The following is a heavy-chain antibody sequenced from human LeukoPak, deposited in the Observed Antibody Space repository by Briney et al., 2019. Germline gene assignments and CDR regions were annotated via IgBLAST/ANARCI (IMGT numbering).Heavy chain of an antibody. CDR1: GYTFTSYY. V-gene: IGHV1-46*01. Sequence: GASVKVSCKASGYTFTSYYMHWVRQAPGQRLEWMGIINPSGGSTNYAQKFHGRVTMTRDMSTSTVYMELSSLRSEDTAVYYCARDEGCSSTSCLFDYWGQGTLVTVSS. D-gene: IGHD2-2*01. CDR2: INPSGGST. CDR3: ARDEGCSSTSCLFDY. J-gene: IGHJ4*02.